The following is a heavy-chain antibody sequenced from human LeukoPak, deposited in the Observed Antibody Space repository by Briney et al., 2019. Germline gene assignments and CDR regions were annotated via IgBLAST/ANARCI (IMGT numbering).Heavy chain of an antibody. D-gene: IGHD2-8*02. Sequence: GASVKLSCKPSGYTFTGYYMHWVRQAPGQGLEWMGWIDPNSGGTNYAQKFQGRVTMTRDTSISTAYMELNRLRSDDTAVYYCARTLPYTLSPGGYWGQGTLVTVSS. J-gene: IGHJ4*02. CDR3: ARTLPYTLSPGGY. V-gene: IGHV1-2*02. CDR2: IDPNSGGT. CDR1: GYTFTGYY.